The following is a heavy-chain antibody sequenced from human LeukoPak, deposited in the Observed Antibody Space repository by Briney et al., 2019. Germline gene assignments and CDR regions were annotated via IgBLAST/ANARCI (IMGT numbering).Heavy chain of an antibody. D-gene: IGHD5-18*01. CDR2: INPSGGST. CDR3: ARHLAGFTYGRAVDY. J-gene: IGHJ4*02. Sequence: ASVKVSCKASGYTFTSYYMHWVRQAPGQGLEWMGIINPSGGSTSYAQKFQGRVSMTRDTSTSTVYMELSSLRSEDTAVYYCARHLAGFTYGRAVDYWGQGTLVTVSS. V-gene: IGHV1-46*01. CDR1: GYTFTSYY.